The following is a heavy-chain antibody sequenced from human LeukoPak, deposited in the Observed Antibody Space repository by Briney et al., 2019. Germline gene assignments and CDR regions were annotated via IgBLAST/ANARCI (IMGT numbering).Heavy chain of an antibody. CDR2: IYSGGST. Sequence: PGGSLRLSCAASGCTVSSNYMSWVREAPGKGLEWVSLIYSGGSTYYADSVKGRFTISRDNSKNTLYLQMNSLRAEDTAVYYCARRAGGYSHPYDYWGQGTLVTVSS. CDR1: GCTVSSNY. J-gene: IGHJ4*02. CDR3: ARRAGGYSHPYDY. V-gene: IGHV3-53*01. D-gene: IGHD4-23*01.